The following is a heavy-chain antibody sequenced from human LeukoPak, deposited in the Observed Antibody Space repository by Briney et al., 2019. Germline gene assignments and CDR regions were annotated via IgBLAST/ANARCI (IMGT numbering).Heavy chain of an antibody. CDR3: ATEPGYCSGGRCYGGWFDP. D-gene: IGHD2-15*01. CDR2: INQSGST. Sequence: SETLSLTCAVYGXSFSGYYWSWIRQAPGKGLEWIGEINQSGSTNYNPSLKSRVTISVDTSKNQFSLKLSSVTAADTAVYYCATEPGYCSGGRCYGGWFDPWGQGTLVTVSS. CDR1: GXSFSGYY. J-gene: IGHJ5*02. V-gene: IGHV4-34*01.